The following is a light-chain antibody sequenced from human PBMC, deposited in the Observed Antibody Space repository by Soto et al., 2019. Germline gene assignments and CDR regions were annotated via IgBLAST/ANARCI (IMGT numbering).Light chain of an antibody. CDR2: KAS. Sequence: DIQLTQSPSTLSASVGDRVTITCRASQSINGRLAWYQQKPGQAPNLLIYKASTLESGVPSRFSGSGSGTEFTLTVSSLQPDDFATYYCHQYHNFPRTFGQGTKVDIK. CDR1: QSINGR. CDR3: HQYHNFPRT. V-gene: IGKV1-5*03. J-gene: IGKJ1*01.